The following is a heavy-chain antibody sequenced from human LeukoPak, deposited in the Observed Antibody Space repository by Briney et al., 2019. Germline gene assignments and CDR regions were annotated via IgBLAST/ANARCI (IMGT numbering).Heavy chain of an antibody. CDR1: GGSISSYY. Sequence: SETLSLTCTVSGGSISSYYRSWIRQPPGKGLEWIGYIYYSGSTKYNPSLKSRVTISMDMSKNQFSLQLSSLTAAGPAVYDGASGTQTFDDWRQPSLVTVSS. CDR2: IYYSGST. J-gene: IGHJ4*02. V-gene: IGHV4-59*01. CDR3: ASGTQTFDD.